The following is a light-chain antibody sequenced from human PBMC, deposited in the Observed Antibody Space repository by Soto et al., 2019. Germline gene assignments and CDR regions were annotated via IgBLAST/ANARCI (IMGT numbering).Light chain of an antibody. J-gene: IGKJ1*01. V-gene: IGKV3-11*01. Sequence: EIVLAQSPATLCFSPGERASLSCRASQSVSSYLAWYQQKPGQAPRLLIYDASNRATGIPARFSGSGSGTDFTLAISRLEPEDFAVYYCQQYGSSFGQGTKVDI. CDR3: QQYGSS. CDR1: QSVSSY. CDR2: DAS.